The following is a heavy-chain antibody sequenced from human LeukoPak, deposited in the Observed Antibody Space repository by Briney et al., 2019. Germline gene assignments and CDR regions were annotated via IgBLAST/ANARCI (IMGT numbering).Heavy chain of an antibody. CDR2: IYTSGST. CDR1: GGSISSGSYY. J-gene: IGHJ4*02. D-gene: IGHD5-24*01. CDR3: ARRRGGYNYGYFDY. Sequence: SETLSLTCTVCGGSISSGSYYWRWIRQPAGKGLEWIGRIYTSGSTNYNPSLKTRVTISVDTSKNQFSLKLSSVTAADTAVYYCARRRGGYNYGYFDYWGQGTLVTVS. V-gene: IGHV4-61*02.